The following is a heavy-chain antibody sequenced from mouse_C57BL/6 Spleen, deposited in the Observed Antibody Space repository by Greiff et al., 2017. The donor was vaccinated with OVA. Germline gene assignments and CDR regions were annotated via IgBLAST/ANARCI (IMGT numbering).Heavy chain of an antibody. V-gene: IGHV1-52*01. J-gene: IGHJ1*03. CDR3: ARGGYSNNWYFDV. CDR1: GYTFTSYW. CDR2: IDPSDSGT. Sequence: QVQLKQPGAELVRPGSSVKLSCKASGYTFTSYWMHWVKQRPIQGLEWIGNIDPSDSGTHYNQKFKDKATLTVDKSSSTAYMQLSSLTSEDSAVYYCARGGYSNNWYFDVWGTGTTVTVSS. D-gene: IGHD2-5*01.